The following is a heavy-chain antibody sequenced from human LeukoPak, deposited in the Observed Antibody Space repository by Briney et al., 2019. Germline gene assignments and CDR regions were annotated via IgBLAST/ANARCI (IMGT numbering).Heavy chain of an antibody. D-gene: IGHD6-13*01. J-gene: IGHJ3*02. CDR2: INHSGST. CDR1: GGSFSGYY. CDR3: ARGAPSVSVDGMRDAFDI. Sequence: SETLSLTCAVYGGSFSGYYWSWIRQPPGKGLEWIGEINHSGSTNYNPSLKSRLTISVDTSKNQFSLKLSSVTAADTAVYYCARGAPSVSVDGMRDAFDIWGQGTMATVSS. V-gene: IGHV4-34*01.